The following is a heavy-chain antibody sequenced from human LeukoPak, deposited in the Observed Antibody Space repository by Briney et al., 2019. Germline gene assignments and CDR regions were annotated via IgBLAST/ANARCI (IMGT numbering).Heavy chain of an antibody. D-gene: IGHD3-22*01. J-gene: IGHJ4*02. CDR3: AREGDSSGYYPLNF. CDR2: ISAYNGNT. V-gene: IGHV1-18*01. Sequence: ASVKVSCKASGYTFTSYRISWVRQAPGQGLEWMGWISAYNGNTNYAQKLQGRVTMTTDTSTSTAYMELRSLRSDDTAVYYCAREGDSSGYYPLNFWGQGTLVTVSS. CDR1: GYTFTSYR.